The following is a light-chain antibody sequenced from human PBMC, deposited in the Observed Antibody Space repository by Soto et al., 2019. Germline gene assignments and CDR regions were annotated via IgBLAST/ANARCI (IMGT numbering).Light chain of an antibody. CDR3: SSYTSSNTPYV. Sequence: QSALTQPASVSGSHGQSITISCTGTSSDVGGYNYVSWYQHHPGKAPKLINYDVTHRPSGVSNRFSGSKSGNTASLTVSWLQADDEDDYYCSSYTSSNTPYVFGTGTKVTVL. CDR1: SSDVGGYNY. J-gene: IGLJ1*01. V-gene: IGLV2-14*03. CDR2: DVT.